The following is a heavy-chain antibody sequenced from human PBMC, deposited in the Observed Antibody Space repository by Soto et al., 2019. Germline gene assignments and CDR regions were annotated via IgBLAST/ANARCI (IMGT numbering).Heavy chain of an antibody. D-gene: IGHD3-22*01. CDR2: IFPSDSDT. Sequence: GESLKISCRTSGYRFTSYWIAWVRQMPGKGLEWMGIIFPSDSDTRYSPSFQGQVTISADRSTSTVFLQWTSLKASDTAVYFCARKDNSGYFNWFDTCGQGTLVTVSS. J-gene: IGHJ5*02. CDR3: ARKDNSGYFNWFDT. V-gene: IGHV5-51*01. CDR1: GYRFTSYW.